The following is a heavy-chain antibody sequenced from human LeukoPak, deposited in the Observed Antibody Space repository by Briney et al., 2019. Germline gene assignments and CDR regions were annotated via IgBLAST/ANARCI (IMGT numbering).Heavy chain of an antibody. V-gene: IGHV4-39*01. J-gene: IGHJ5*02. CDR3: ARHYLSDGILSTFDP. CDR2: IYYRGST. Sequence: SETLSLTCTVSGGSISSSPYYWGWIRQPPGKGLEWIRTIYYRGSTYSNPSLNSRVTISLDTSKNQFSLRLRSVTAADTALYYCARHYLSDGILSTFDPWGQGTLVTVSS. CDR1: GGSISSSPYY. D-gene: IGHD2-2*01.